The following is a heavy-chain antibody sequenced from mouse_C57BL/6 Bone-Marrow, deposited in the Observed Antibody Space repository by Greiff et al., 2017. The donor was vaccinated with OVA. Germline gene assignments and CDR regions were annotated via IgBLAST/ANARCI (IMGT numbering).Heavy chain of an antibody. CDR1: GYAFSSSW. V-gene: IGHV1-82*01. Sequence: QVQLQQSGPELVKPGASVKISCKASGYAFSSSWLNWVKQRPGKGLEWIGRIYPGDGDTNYNGKFKGKATLTADKSSSTAYMQLSSLTSEDSAVYFCAILGSDYWGQGTTLTVSS. J-gene: IGHJ2*01. CDR3: AILGSDY. D-gene: IGHD4-1*01. CDR2: IYPGDGDT.